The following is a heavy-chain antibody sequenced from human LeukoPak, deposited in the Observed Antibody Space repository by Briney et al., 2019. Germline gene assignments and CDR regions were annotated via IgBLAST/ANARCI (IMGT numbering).Heavy chain of an antibody. D-gene: IGHD1-26*01. CDR2: IFYSGST. J-gene: IGHJ4*02. V-gene: IGHV4-4*02. Sequence: SGTLSLTCAVSGGSISSSNWWTWVRQPPGKGLEWIGEIFYSGSTTYNPSLKSRVTISGDKSKNQFSLKVSSVTAADTAVYYCATMGYSGSHYWGQGTLATVSS. CDR3: ATMGYSGSHY. CDR1: GGSISSSNW.